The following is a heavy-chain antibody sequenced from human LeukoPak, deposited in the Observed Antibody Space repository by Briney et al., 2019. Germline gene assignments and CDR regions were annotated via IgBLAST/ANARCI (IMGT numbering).Heavy chain of an antibody. J-gene: IGHJ4*02. CDR2: IYYSGST. V-gene: IGHV4-59*11. Sequence: SETLSLTCTVSGVSISSHYLSWIRQPPGKGLAWVGYIYYSGSTNYNPSLKSRVTISVDTSKDKSSVKLSSVTAADTAVYYCARGRATIHHFDYWGQGTLVTVSS. CDR1: GVSISSHY. D-gene: IGHD5-24*01. CDR3: ARGRATIHHFDY.